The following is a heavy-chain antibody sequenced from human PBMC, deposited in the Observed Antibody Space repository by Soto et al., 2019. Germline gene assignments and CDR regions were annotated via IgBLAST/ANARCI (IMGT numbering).Heavy chain of an antibody. J-gene: IGHJ6*02. D-gene: IGHD1-7*01. CDR2: IIPIFGTA. CDR1: GGTVISYA. V-gene: IGHV1-69*13. Sequence: SVKVSCKASGGTVISYAISWVRQAPGQRLEGMGGIIPIFGTANYAQKFQGRVTITADEATSTAYMELSSLRSEDTAVYYCAREGTGTTEDYYYYGMDVWGQGTTVTVSS. CDR3: AREGTGTTEDYYYYGMDV.